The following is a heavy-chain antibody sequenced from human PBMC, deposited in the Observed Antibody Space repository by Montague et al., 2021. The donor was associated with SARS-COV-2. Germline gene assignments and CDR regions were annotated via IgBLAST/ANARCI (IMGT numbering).Heavy chain of an antibody. CDR1: GDSITYFY. Sequence: SETLSLTCTVSGDSITYFYWNWIRQPAGNGLEWIGRISAGGGANYNPSLKSRVTMSMDTSKRQLSLKLTSATAADTAVYYCARGAPGYWGQGTLVTVSS. CDR2: ISAGGGA. D-gene: IGHD1-1*01. V-gene: IGHV4-4*07. CDR3: ARGAPGY. J-gene: IGHJ4*02.